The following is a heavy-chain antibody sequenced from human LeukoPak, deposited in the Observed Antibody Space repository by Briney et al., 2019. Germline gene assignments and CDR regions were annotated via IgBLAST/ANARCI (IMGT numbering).Heavy chain of an antibody. Sequence: PSETLSLTCAVYGGSFSGYYWSWIRQPTGKGLEWIGEINHSGSTNYNPSLKSRVTISVDTSKNQFSLKLSSVTAADTAVYYCARGEWELTDYWGQGTLVTVSS. CDR1: GGSFSGYY. CDR3: ARGEWELTDY. D-gene: IGHD1-26*01. V-gene: IGHV4-34*01. CDR2: INHSGST. J-gene: IGHJ4*02.